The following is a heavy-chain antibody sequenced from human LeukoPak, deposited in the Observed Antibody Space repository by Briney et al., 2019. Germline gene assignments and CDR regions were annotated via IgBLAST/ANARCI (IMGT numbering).Heavy chain of an antibody. Sequence: PSETLSLTCAVYGGSFSGYYWSWIRQPPGKGLEWIGEINHSGSTNYNPSLKSRVTISVDASKNQFSLKLSSVTAADTAVYYCAKRGSGCGPRCWYYGMDVWGQGTTVTVSS. CDR3: AKRGSGCGPRCWYYGMDV. D-gene: IGHD6-19*01. J-gene: IGHJ6*02. CDR1: GGSFSGYY. CDR2: INHSGST. V-gene: IGHV4-34*01.